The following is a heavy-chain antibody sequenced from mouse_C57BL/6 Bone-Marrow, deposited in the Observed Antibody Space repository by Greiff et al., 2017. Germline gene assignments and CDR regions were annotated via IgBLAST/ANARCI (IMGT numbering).Heavy chain of an antibody. CDR1: GYTFTNYW. V-gene: IGHV1-63*01. CDR2: IYPGGGYT. J-gene: IGHJ4*01. D-gene: IGHD2-2*01. Sequence: QVQLQQSGAELVRPGTSVKMSCKASGYTFTNYWIGWAKQRPGHGLEWIGDIYPGGGYTNYNEKFKGKATLTADKSSSTAYMQFSSLTSEDSAIYYCARATVTRYYAMDDWGQGTSVTVSS. CDR3: ARATVTRYYAMDD.